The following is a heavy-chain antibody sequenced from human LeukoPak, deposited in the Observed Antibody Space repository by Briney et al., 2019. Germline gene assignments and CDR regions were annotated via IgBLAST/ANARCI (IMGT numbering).Heavy chain of an antibody. D-gene: IGHD2-15*01. CDR2: IYYSGSK. J-gene: IGHJ4*02. Sequence: SETLSLTCTVYGGSISSSSYYWGWIRQPPGKGLELIGSIYYSGSKYYNSSLKSRVTISVDTSKTQFSLMLSSMTAADAAVDYCARFVRVVVVAATETHDYWGQGTLVTVSS. CDR1: GGSISSSSYY. V-gene: IGHV4-39*01. CDR3: ARFVRVVVVAATETHDY.